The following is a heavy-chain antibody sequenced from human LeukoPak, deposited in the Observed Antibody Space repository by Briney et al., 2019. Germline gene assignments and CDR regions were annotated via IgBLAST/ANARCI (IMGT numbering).Heavy chain of an antibody. CDR3: ARARRYCSGGSCYLYYFDY. J-gene: IGHJ4*02. V-gene: IGHV4-30-2*01. CDR1: GGSISSGGYS. CDR2: IYHSGST. D-gene: IGHD2-15*01. Sequence: SETLSLTCAVSGGSISSGGYSWSWLRQPPGKGLEWIGYIYHSGSTYYNPSLKSRFTISVDRSKNQFSLKLSSVTAADTAVYYCARARRYCSGGSCYLYYFDYWGQGTLVTVSS.